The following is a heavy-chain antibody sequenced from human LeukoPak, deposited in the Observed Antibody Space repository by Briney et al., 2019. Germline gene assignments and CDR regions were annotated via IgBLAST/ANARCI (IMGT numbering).Heavy chain of an antibody. Sequence: SETLSLTCAVYGGSFSGYYWSWIRQPPGKGLEWIGEINHSGSTNYNPSLKSRVTISVDTSKNQFSLKLSSVTAADTAVYYCARYGSGSSFDYWGQGTLVTASS. D-gene: IGHD3-10*01. J-gene: IGHJ4*02. V-gene: IGHV4-34*01. CDR3: ARYGSGSSFDY. CDR1: GGSFSGYY. CDR2: INHSGST.